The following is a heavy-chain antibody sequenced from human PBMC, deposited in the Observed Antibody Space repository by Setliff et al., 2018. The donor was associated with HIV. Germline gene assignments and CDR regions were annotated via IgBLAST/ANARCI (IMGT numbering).Heavy chain of an antibody. CDR2: IYYTGST. CDR1: GGSISNYY. V-gene: IGHV4-59*08. D-gene: IGHD1-26*01. J-gene: IGHJ6*03. CDR3: ARGIGPLPNWENFYYSMDV. Sequence: SETLSLTCTVSGGSISNYYWSWLRQPPGKGLEWIGYIYYTGSTNYDPSLKSRVAITVDTSKNQISLQLNSVTAADTAVYYCARGIGPLPNWENFYYSMDVWGKGTTVTVSS.